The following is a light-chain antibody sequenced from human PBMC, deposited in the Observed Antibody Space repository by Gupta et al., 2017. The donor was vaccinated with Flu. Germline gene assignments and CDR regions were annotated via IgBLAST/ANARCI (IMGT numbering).Light chain of an antibody. V-gene: IGKV2D-29*01. CDR2: EVS. CDR1: QSLLSSDGKTY. CDR3: TQCKPRPLT. Sequence: DIVMTQTPLSLSVTPGQPAAISCKSSQSLLSSDGKTYLYWYLQKPGQPPQVLIYEVSNRFSGVPDRFSGSGSGTDFTLTISRVEAEDVGVYYCTQCKPRPLTFGCWTKVEIE. J-gene: IGKJ4*01.